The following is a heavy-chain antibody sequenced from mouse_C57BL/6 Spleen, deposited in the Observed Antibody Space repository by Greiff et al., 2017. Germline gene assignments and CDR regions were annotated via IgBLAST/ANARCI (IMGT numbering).Heavy chain of an antibody. V-gene: IGHV1-54*01. CDR2: INPGSGGT. Sequence: QVQLKQSGAELVRPGTSVKVSCKASGYAFTNYLIEWVKQRPGQGLEWIGVINPGSGGTNYNEKFKGKATLTADKSSSTAYMQLSSLTSEDSVVYFCARDDGYYGAWFAYWGQGTLVTVSA. CDR3: ARDDGYYGAWFAY. D-gene: IGHD2-3*01. J-gene: IGHJ3*01. CDR1: GYAFTNYL.